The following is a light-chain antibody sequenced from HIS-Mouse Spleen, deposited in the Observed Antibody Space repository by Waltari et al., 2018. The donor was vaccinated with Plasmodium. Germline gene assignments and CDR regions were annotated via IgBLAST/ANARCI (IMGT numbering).Light chain of an antibody. CDR3: NSRDSSGNHQV. CDR1: SLRSYY. J-gene: IGLJ3*02. V-gene: IGLV3-19*01. CDR2: GNN. Sequence: SSELTQDPAVSVALGQTVRITCHGDSLRSYYASWYQQKPGLAPVLAIYGNNNRPAGIPDRFSGSSSGNTASLTITGAQAEDEADYYCNSRDSSGNHQVFGGGTKLTVL.